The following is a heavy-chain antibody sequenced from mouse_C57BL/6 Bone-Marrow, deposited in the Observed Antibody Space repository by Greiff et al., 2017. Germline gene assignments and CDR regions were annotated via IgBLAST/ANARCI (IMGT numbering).Heavy chain of an antibody. CDR3: AREGQFDY. Sequence: VQLQQPGAELVKPGASVKLSCKASGYTFTSYWMQWVKQRPGQGLEWIGEIDPSDSYTNYHQKFKGKATLTVDTSSSTAYMQLSSLTSEDSAVYYCAREGQFDYWGQGTTLTVSS. D-gene: IGHD3-3*01. J-gene: IGHJ2*01. CDR1: GYTFTSYW. CDR2: IDPSDSYT. V-gene: IGHV1-50*01.